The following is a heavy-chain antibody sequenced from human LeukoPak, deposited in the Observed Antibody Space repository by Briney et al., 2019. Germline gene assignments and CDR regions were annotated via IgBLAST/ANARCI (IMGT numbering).Heavy chain of an antibody. CDR2: ISSGGSNK. CDR3: ASTYTSGWSKPFDY. CDR1: GFTFSSCA. Sequence: GALRLSCAASGFTFSSCAMHWVRQAPGKGLEWVAGISSGGSNKYHAESVKGRFTISRDNSKNTVYLQMNSLRDEDTAIYYCASTYTSGWSKPFDYWGQGTLVTVSS. J-gene: IGHJ4*02. D-gene: IGHD6-19*01. V-gene: IGHV3-30*01.